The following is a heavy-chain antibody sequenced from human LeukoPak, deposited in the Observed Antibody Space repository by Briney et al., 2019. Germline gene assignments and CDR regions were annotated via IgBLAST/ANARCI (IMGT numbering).Heavy chain of an antibody. CDR3: AKDTSYCSRTSCYILHFGY. Sequence: GGSLRLSCAASGFTFSSYGVHWVRQAPGKGPEWVAFIRYDGSNEYYADSVKGRFTISRDNSKNTLYLQMNSLRAEDTAVYYCAKDTSYCSRTSCYILHFGYWGQGTLVTVSS. V-gene: IGHV3-30*02. CDR2: IRYDGSNE. D-gene: IGHD2-2*02. J-gene: IGHJ4*02. CDR1: GFTFSSYG.